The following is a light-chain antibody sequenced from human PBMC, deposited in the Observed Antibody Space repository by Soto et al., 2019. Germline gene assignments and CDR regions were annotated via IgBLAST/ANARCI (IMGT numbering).Light chain of an antibody. CDR3: QQYYNWPPYT. Sequence: EIVMTQSPPTLSVSPGERATLSCRASQSVSGKLAWYQQKPGQAPRLLIYGASTRATGIPARFSGSGSGTEFTLTISRLQSEDFAIYYCQQYYNWPPYTFGQGTKLQIK. J-gene: IGKJ2*01. CDR2: GAS. CDR1: QSVSGK. V-gene: IGKV3-15*01.